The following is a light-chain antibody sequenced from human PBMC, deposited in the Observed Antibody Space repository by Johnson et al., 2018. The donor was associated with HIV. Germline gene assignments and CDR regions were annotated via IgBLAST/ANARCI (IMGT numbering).Light chain of an antibody. CDR3: GTWDNSLIAYV. CDR1: TSNIGSNS. Sequence: QSVLTQPPSVSAAPGQKVTISCSGNTSNIGSNSVSWYQHLPGIAPKLLVYDRNKRPSGIPDRFSGSKSDASATLAITGLQTGDEADYYCGTWDNSLIAYVFGTGTKVTV. CDR2: DRN. J-gene: IGLJ1*01. V-gene: IGLV1-51*01.